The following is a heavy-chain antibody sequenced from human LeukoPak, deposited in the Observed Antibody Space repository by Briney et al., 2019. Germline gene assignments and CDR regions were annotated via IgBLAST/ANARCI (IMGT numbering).Heavy chain of an antibody. D-gene: IGHD6-19*01. J-gene: IGHJ6*04. CDR2: IYYSGST. Sequence: SETLSLTCTVSGGSINDYYWTWIRQPPGKGLHWLGHIYYSGSTKYNPSLNNRVTMSVDTSKNQFSLKLDAVTAADTAAYYCARVYTSGWPRTADVWGKGTRVTVSS. CDR3: ARVYTSGWPRTADV. V-gene: IGHV4-59*01. CDR1: GGSINDYY.